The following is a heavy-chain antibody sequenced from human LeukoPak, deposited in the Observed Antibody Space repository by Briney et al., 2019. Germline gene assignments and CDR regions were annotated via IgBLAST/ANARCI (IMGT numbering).Heavy chain of an antibody. CDR3: ARGTSYSSGWADAFDI. Sequence: SVKVSCKASGYTFTSYDINWVRQAPGQGLEWMGWMNPNSGNTGYAQKFQGRVTITRNTSISTAYMELSSLRSEDTAVYYCARGTSYSSGWADAFDIWGQGTMVTVSS. CDR1: GYTFTSYD. V-gene: IGHV1-8*03. CDR2: MNPNSGNT. D-gene: IGHD6-19*01. J-gene: IGHJ3*02.